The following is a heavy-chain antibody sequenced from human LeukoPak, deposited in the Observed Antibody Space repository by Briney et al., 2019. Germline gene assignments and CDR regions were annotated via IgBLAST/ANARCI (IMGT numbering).Heavy chain of an antibody. CDR3: ASALVNCGGDCYSVFAAFDI. Sequence: ASVTVSCKSSGYTFTGYYIHWLRQAPGQGLEWMGIINPSGGSTSYAQKVQGRVTMTRDTSTSTVYMELSSLRSEDTAVYYCASALVNCGGDCYSVFAAFDIWGQGTMVTVSS. CDR2: INPSGGST. CDR1: GYTFTGYY. J-gene: IGHJ3*02. V-gene: IGHV1-46*01. D-gene: IGHD2-21*02.